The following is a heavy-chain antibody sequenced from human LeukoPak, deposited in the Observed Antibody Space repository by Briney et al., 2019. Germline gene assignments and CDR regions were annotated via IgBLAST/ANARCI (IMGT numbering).Heavy chain of an antibody. CDR1: GYSISSGYY. V-gene: IGHV4-38-2*02. CDR3: ARGKIRYFDWLS. Sequence: SETLSLTCTVSGYSISSGYYWGWIRQPPGKGLEWIGNIYHSGSTYYNPSLKSRVTISVDTSKNQFSLKLTSVTAADTAVYYCARGKIRYFDWLSWGQGTLVTVSS. J-gene: IGHJ4*02. CDR2: IYHSGST. D-gene: IGHD3-9*01.